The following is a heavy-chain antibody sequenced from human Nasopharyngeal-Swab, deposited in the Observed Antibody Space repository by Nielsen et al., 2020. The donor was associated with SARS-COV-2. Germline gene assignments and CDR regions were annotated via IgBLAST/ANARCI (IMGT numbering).Heavy chain of an antibody. CDR3: ARKMYYFHAMDV. CDR2: FFSTGEP. Sequence: WIRQPPGKALEWLAHFFSTGEPSYSSSLKRRLTVSEDPSKSQVVLTMTNMDPADAATYYCARKMYYFHAMDVWGQGTTVTVSS. D-gene: IGHD5-24*01. J-gene: IGHJ6*02. V-gene: IGHV2-26*01.